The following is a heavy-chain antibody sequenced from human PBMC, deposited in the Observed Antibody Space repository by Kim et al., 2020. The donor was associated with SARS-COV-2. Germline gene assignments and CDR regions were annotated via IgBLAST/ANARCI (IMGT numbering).Heavy chain of an antibody. D-gene: IGHD2-21*01. J-gene: IGHJ6*02. CDR3: TRDSIPPGMDV. V-gene: IGHV4-4*07. Sequence: SETLSLTCSVSGPTINRYTWSWVRQSAGGGLEWIGRWFSEGTYIVNPSLKSRAVLSEDMSKNHLSLRLTSVTAADTAKYYCTRDSIPPGMDVWGQGTTVTVSS. CDR2: WFSEGTY. CDR1: GPTINRYT.